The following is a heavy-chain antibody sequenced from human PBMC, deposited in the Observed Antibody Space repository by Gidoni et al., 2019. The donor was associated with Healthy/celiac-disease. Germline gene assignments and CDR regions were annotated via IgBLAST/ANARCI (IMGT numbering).Heavy chain of an antibody. D-gene: IGHD6-13*01. Sequence: QVQLVESGGGVVQPGRSLRLYCAASGFTFSSYGLPWVRQAPGKGLEWGAVIWYDGSNKYYADSVKGRFTISRDNSKNTLYLQMNSLRAEDTAVYYCARDRSSSWYEAYYYYYMDVWGKGTTVTVSS. J-gene: IGHJ6*03. V-gene: IGHV3-33*01. CDR3: ARDRSSSWYEAYYYYYMDV. CDR2: IWYDGSNK. CDR1: GFTFSSYG.